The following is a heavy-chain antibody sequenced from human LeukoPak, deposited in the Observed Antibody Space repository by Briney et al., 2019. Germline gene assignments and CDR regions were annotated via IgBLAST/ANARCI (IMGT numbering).Heavy chain of an antibody. CDR2: VNHSGYT. V-gene: IGHV4-34*01. CDR1: VTSFSSYY. Sequence: SETLSLTCAVSVTSFSSYYWSWIPHPPGKGLEWIGEVNHSGYTNDNPSLKSRVTISVDTSKNQFSLRLRSVTAADTAVYFCARMTTGHDFWGQGTLVTVSS. D-gene: IGHD4-17*01. J-gene: IGHJ4*02. CDR3: ARMTTGHDF.